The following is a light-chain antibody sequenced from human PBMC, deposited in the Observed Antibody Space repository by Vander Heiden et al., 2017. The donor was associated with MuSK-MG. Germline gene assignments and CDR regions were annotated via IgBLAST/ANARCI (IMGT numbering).Light chain of an antibody. J-gene: IGLJ3*02. V-gene: IGLV3-21*02. CDR2: DDS. Sequence: SYVLTQPPSASVAPGQTARITCGGNNIRSKTVHWYQQRPGQAPVLVVYDDSDRPSGIPERFSGSNSGNTATLTISRVEAGDEADYYCQVWDSSSDHWVFGGGTKLTVL. CDR3: QVWDSSSDHWV. CDR1: NIRSKT.